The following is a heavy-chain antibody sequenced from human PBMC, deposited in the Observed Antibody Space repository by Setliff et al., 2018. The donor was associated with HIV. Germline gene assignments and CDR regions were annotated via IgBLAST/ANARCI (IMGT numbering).Heavy chain of an antibody. Sequence: PSETLSLTCAVYGESLSAYYWTWIRQPPGKGLEWIGEISHGGSANYNPSLKSRVTISEDTSKNQFSLKLKSATAADTAVYYCARGRGPVGGDAIDIWGQGTMVTVS. CDR2: ISHGGSA. D-gene: IGHD3-16*01. CDR1: GESLSAYY. V-gene: IGHV4-34*01. J-gene: IGHJ3*02. CDR3: ARGRGPVGGDAIDI.